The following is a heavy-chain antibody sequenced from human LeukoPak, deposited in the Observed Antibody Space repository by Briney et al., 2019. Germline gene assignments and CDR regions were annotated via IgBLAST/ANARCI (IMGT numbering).Heavy chain of an antibody. CDR2: INTNTGNP. V-gene: IGHV7-4-1*02. CDR1: GYTFTSYA. D-gene: IGHD3-22*01. CDR3: ARSDLIPYTYYYDSSGREQGDY. Sequence: ASVKVSCKASGYTFTSYAMNWVRQAPGQGLEWMGWINTNTGNPTYAQGFTGRFVFSLDTSVSTAYLQISSLKAEDTAVYYCARSDLIPYTYYYDSSGREQGDYWGQGTLVTVSS. J-gene: IGHJ4*02.